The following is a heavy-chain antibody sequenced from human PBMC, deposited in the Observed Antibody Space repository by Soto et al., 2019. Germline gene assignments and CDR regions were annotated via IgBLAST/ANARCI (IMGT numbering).Heavy chain of an antibody. CDR3: AKGLGTVAANPGLDY. CDR2: ISGGGGNT. D-gene: IGHD6-19*01. V-gene: IGHV3-23*01. J-gene: IGHJ4*02. Sequence: RNHAMSRVIQTKRKRLKWVSAISGGGGNTYYADSVKGRFTNSRDNSKNTLYLQMNSLRAEDTAVYYCAKGLGTVAANPGLDYLVQGALVTVTS. CDR1: RNHA.